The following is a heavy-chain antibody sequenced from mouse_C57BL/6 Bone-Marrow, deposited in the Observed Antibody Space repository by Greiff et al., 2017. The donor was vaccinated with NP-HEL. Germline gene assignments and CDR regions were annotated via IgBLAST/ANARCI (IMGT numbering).Heavy chain of an antibody. Sequence: QVQLQQSGAELVRPGTSVKVSCKASGYAFTNYLIEWVKQRPGQGLEWIGVINPGSGGTNYNEKFKGKATLTADKSSSTAYMQLSSLTSEDSAVYFCARDYGSPWFAYWGQGTLVTVSA. CDR2: INPGSGGT. J-gene: IGHJ3*01. D-gene: IGHD1-1*01. V-gene: IGHV1-54*01. CDR3: ARDYGSPWFAY. CDR1: GYAFTNYL.